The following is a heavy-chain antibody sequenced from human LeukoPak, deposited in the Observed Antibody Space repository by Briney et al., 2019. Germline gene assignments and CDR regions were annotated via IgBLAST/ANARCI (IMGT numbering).Heavy chain of an antibody. CDR2: ISNSGMKK. CDR1: GFSFTTFG. Sequence: PGKSLRLSCAASGFSFTTFGVHWVRQAPGKGLQWVAVISNSGMKKIYADSVKGRFTISRDNSNNTVYLEMNSLRGEDTAVYYCGRASSSGADYWGQGSLVTVSS. D-gene: IGHD2-8*02. V-gene: IGHV3-30*03. J-gene: IGHJ4*02. CDR3: GRASSSGADY.